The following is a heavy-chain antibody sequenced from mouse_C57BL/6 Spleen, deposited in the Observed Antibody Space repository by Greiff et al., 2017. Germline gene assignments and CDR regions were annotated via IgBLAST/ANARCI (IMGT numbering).Heavy chain of an antibody. J-gene: IGHJ2*01. Sequence: QVQLKQPGAELVMPGASVKLSCKASGYTFTSYWMHWVKQRPGQGLEWIGEIDPSDSYTNYNQKFKGKSTLTVDKSSSTAYMQLSSLTSEDSAVYYCARTGRLDYWGQGTTLTVSS. CDR1: GYTFTSYW. CDR3: ARTGRLDY. V-gene: IGHV1-69*01. CDR2: IDPSDSYT.